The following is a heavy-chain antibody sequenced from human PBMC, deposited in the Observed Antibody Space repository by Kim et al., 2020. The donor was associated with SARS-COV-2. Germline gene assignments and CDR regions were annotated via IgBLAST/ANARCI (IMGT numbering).Heavy chain of an antibody. V-gene: IGHV3-30*18. CDR3: AKPLIRGLPPFDS. D-gene: IGHD3-10*01. CDR2: ISFDGGTK. Sequence: GGSLRLSCASSGFTFSFYGMHWVRQAPGKGLEWVAVISFDGGTKYYADSVKGRFTISRDNSKNTLYLQMNSLSAEDTAVYYCAKPLIRGLPPFDSWGQGTLVTVSS. J-gene: IGHJ4*02. CDR1: GFTFSFYG.